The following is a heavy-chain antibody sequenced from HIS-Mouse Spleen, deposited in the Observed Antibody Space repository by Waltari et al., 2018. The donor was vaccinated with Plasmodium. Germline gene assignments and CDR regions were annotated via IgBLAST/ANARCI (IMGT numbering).Heavy chain of an antibody. CDR2: INHSGST. J-gene: IGHJ4*02. Sequence: QVKLQQWGAGLLTPSETLSLTCAVYGGSFRASYWSWIRQPPGKGLEWIGEINHSGSTNYNPSLKSRVTISVDTSKNQFSLKLSSVTAADTAVYYCARGPGYSSGWYYFDYWGQGTLVTVSS. V-gene: IGHV4-34*01. CDR3: ARGPGYSSGWYYFDY. D-gene: IGHD6-19*01. CDR1: GGSFRASY.